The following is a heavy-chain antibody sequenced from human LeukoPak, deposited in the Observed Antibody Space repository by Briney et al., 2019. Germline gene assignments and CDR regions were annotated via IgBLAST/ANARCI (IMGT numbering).Heavy chain of an antibody. D-gene: IGHD1-1*01. V-gene: IGHV1-8*01. CDR1: GYSFANFD. Sequence: ASVKVSCKASGYSFANFDINWVRQATGQGLERVGFIKPEYTGYARRFQGRVTMTMNTSMRTAYVELSSLRSEDTAVYYCAWYIPGAGFDIWGQGTMVTVSS. CDR2: IKPEYT. CDR3: AWYIPGAGFDI. J-gene: IGHJ3*02.